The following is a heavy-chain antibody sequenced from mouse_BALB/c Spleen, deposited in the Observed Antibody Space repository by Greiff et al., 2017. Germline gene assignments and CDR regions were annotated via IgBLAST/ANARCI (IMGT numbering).Heavy chain of an antibody. V-gene: IGHV3-8*02. CDR1: GDSITSGY. Sequence: VQLKESGPSLVKPSQTLSLTCSVTGDSITSGYWNWIRKFPGNKLEYMGYISYSGSTYYNPSLKSRISITRDTSKNQYYLQLNSVTTEDTATYYCARYYGNPYYYAMDYWGQGTSVTVSS. CDR2: ISYSGST. D-gene: IGHD2-1*01. J-gene: IGHJ4*01. CDR3: ARYYGNPYYYAMDY.